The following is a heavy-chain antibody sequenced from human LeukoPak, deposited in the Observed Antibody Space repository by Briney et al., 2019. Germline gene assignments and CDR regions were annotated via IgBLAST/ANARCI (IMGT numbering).Heavy chain of an antibody. CDR2: INHSGST. D-gene: IGHD2-15*01. CDR1: GGSFSGYY. Sequence: SETLSRTGAVYGGSFSGYYWSWIRQPPGKGLEWIGEINHSGSTNYNPSLKSRVTISVDTSKNQFSLKLSSVTAADTAVYYCAREDLGRDIDYWGQGTLVTVSS. V-gene: IGHV4-34*01. CDR3: AREDLGRDIDY. J-gene: IGHJ4*02.